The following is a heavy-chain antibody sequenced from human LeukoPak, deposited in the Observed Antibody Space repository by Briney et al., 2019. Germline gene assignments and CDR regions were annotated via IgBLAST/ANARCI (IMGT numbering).Heavy chain of an antibody. Sequence: SETLSLTCTVSGASISSYYWSWIRQPPGEGLEWIGYIYYSGSTNYNPSLKSRATVSVDTPKNQFSLKLSSVTAADTAVYYCARGGRVEMAAGYYGMDVWGQGTTVTVSS. J-gene: IGHJ6*02. V-gene: IGHV4-59*01. CDR2: IYYSGST. CDR1: GASISSYY. D-gene: IGHD5-24*01. CDR3: ARGGRVEMAAGYYGMDV.